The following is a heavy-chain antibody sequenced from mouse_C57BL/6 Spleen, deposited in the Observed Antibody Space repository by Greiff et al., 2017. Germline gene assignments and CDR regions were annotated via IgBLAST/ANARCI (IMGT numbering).Heavy chain of an antibody. CDR2: INPNNGGT. J-gene: IGHJ4*01. D-gene: IGHD2-4*01. V-gene: IGHV1-22*01. CDR1: GYTFTDYN. CDR3: ARGGTPYEYDPYYAMDY. Sequence: EVQLQESGPELVKPGASVKMSCKASGYTFTDYNMHWVKQSHGKSLEWIGYINPNNGGTSYNQKFKGKATLTVNKSSSTAYMELRSLTSEDSAVYYCARGGTPYEYDPYYAMDYGGQGTSVTVSS.